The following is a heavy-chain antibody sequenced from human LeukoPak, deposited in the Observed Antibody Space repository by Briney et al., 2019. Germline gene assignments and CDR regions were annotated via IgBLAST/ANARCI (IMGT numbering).Heavy chain of an antibody. V-gene: IGHV3-33*01. Sequence: GGSLRLSCAAFGFTFSTYAIHWVRQAPGKGLEWVAFIWYDGSDQYYADSMKGRFIISRDNSKSTSDLQMNSRRAEDTAVYYCAREGDSFWGELSPWGQGTRVTVSA. D-gene: IGHD3-16*02. CDR2: IWYDGSDQ. CDR3: AREGDSFWGELSP. J-gene: IGHJ1*01. CDR1: GFTFSTYA.